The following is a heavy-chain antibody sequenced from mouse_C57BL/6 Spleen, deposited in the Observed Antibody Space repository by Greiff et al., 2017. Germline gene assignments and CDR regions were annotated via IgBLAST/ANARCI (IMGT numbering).Heavy chain of an antibody. Sequence: EVKVEESGGGLVQPGGSMKLSCVASGFTFSNYWMNWVRQSPEKGLEWVAQIRLKSDNYATHYAESVKGRFTISRDDSKSSVYLQMNNLRAEDTGIYYCTERGPWFAYWGKGTLVTVSA. V-gene: IGHV6-3*01. CDR1: GFTFSNYW. J-gene: IGHJ3*01. CDR2: IRLKSDNYAT. CDR3: TERGPWFAY.